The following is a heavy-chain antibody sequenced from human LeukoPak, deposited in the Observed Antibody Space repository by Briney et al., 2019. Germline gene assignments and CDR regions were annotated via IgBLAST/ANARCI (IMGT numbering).Heavy chain of an antibody. V-gene: IGHV3-11*04. Sequence: GGSLRLSCAASGFTFTDYYMNWIRQAPGKGLEWVSSISISGSTIYYADSVKGRFTISRDNAKNSLYLQMNSLRAEDTAVYYCARGWGYNYGDYWGQGTLVTVSS. CDR1: GFTFTDYY. D-gene: IGHD5-18*01. CDR3: ARGWGYNYGDY. CDR2: ISISGSTI. J-gene: IGHJ4*02.